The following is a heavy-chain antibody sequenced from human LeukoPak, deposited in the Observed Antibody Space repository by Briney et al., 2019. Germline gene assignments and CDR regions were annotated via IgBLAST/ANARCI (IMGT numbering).Heavy chain of an antibody. CDR2: ISSSSSYI. J-gene: IGHJ4*02. Sequence: GGSLRLSCAASGFTFSSYSMNWVRQAPGKGLEWVSSISSSSSYIYYADSVKGRFTISRDNAKNSLYLQMNSLRAEDTAVYYCARDQNSGSYSGHQDGHYWGQGTLVTVSS. CDR1: GFTFSSYS. V-gene: IGHV3-21*01. D-gene: IGHD1-26*01. CDR3: ARDQNSGSYSGHQDGHY.